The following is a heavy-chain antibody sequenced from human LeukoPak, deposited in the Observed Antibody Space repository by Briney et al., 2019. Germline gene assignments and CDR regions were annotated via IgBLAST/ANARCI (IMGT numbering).Heavy chain of an antibody. D-gene: IGHD6-6*01. CDR2: ITPNTGVT. J-gene: IGHJ6*03. Sequence: ASVKVSCKASGYSLTGYYLHWLRQAPEQGLEWMGWITPNTGVTNYAPKFQGRVTMTRDTSLSTAYMELTRLKSDDTAVYFCARDGGRRSAARPKFYYYMDVCGKGTTVIVSS. V-gene: IGHV1-2*02. CDR1: GYSLTGYY. CDR3: ARDGGRRSAARPKFYYYMDV.